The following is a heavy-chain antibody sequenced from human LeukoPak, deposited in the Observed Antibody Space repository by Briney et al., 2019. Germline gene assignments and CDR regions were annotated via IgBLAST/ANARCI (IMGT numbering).Heavy chain of an antibody. Sequence: SVKVSCKASGGTFSSYAISWVRQAPGQGLEWMGGIIPIFGTANYAQKFQGRVTITTDESTSTAYMELSSLRSEDTAVYYCARDEVKGSYSPSWYFDLWGRGTLVTVSS. J-gene: IGHJ2*01. CDR1: GGTFSSYA. D-gene: IGHD2-15*01. CDR2: IIPIFGTA. CDR3: ARDEVKGSYSPSWYFDL. V-gene: IGHV1-69*05.